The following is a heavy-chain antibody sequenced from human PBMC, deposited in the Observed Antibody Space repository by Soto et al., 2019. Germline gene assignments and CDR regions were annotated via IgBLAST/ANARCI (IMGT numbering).Heavy chain of an antibody. CDR1: GGSISSGGYY. Sequence: SETLSLTCTVSGGSISSGGYYWSWIRQHPGKGLEWIGYIYYSGSTYYNPSLKSRVTISVDTSKNQFSLKLSSVTAADTAVYYCARVIRFLEWPSRGFDPWGQGTLVTVSS. D-gene: IGHD3-3*01. V-gene: IGHV4-31*03. CDR3: ARVIRFLEWPSRGFDP. CDR2: IYYSGST. J-gene: IGHJ5*02.